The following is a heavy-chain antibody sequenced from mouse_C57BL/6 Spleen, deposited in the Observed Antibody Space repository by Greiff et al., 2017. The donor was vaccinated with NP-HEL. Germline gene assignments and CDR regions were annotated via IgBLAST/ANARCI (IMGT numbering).Heavy chain of an antibody. J-gene: IGHJ3*01. D-gene: IGHD2-4*01. V-gene: IGHV1-55*01. CDR3: ARPYYDYDEGFAY. CDR2: ISPGSGST. CDR1: GYTFTSYW. Sequence: QVQLQQPGAELVKPGASVKMSCKASGYTFTSYWITWVKQRPGQGLEWIGDISPGSGSTNYNEKLKSKATLTVDTAYSTAYMQLSSLTSEDSAVYYCARPYYDYDEGFAYWGQGTLVTVSA.